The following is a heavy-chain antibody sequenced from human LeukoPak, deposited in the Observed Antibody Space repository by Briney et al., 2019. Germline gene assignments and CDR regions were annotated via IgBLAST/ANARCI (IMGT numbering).Heavy chain of an antibody. CDR1: GYTFTSYA. J-gene: IGHJ4*02. CDR2: ISASNGNT. V-gene: IGHV1-3*01. Sequence: ASVRVSCKPSGYTFTSYAIHWVRQALGQRLEWMGWISASNGNTKYSQNVQGRVTFISNTSATTAYMELSSLRSEDAAVYYCARDSGSGNNDYWGQGTLVTVSS. D-gene: IGHD1-26*01. CDR3: ARDSGSGNNDY.